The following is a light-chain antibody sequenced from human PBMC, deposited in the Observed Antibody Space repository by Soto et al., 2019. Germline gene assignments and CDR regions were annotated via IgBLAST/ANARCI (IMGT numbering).Light chain of an antibody. CDR1: SSDVGGYNY. CDR3: SSYTSSSTLGVV. J-gene: IGLJ2*01. CDR2: DVS. V-gene: IGLV2-14*01. Sequence: QSVLTQPASVSGAPGQSITISCTGTSSDVGGYNYVSWYQQHPGQAPKLMIYDVSNRPSGVSNRFSGSKSGNTASLTISGLQAEDEADYYCSSYTSSSTLGVVFGGGTKVTVL.